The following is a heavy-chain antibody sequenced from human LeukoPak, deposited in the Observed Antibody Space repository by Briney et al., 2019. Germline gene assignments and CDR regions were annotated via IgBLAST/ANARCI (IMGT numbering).Heavy chain of an antibody. D-gene: IGHD3-16*02. CDR3: ARDNVIR. Sequence: ASVKVSCKASGYTFTSYGISWVRQAPGQGLEWMGRINPNSGGTNYAQKFQGRVTMTRDTSISTAYMELSRLRSDDTAVYYCARDNVIRWGQGTLVTVSS. CDR2: INPNSGGT. J-gene: IGHJ4*02. V-gene: IGHV1-2*06. CDR1: GYTFTSYG.